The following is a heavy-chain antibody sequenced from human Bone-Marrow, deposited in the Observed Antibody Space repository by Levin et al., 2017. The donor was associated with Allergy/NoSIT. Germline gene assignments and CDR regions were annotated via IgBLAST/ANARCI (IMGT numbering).Heavy chain of an antibody. D-gene: IGHD6-13*01. Sequence: SLKISCAASGFTFDDYAMHWVRQAPGKGLEWVSGFSWNSGSVVYADSVKGRFTISRDNAKKSLYLQMNSLRPEDTALYYCAKDMRPLIAAAGLDSWGQGILVTVSS. CDR1: GFTFDDYA. CDR2: FSWNSGSV. V-gene: IGHV3-9*01. J-gene: IGHJ4*02. CDR3: AKDMRPLIAAAGLDS.